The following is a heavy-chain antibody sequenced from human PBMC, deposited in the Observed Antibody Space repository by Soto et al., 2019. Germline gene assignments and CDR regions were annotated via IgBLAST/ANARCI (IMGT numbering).Heavy chain of an antibody. Sequence: QVQLVQSGAEVKEPGASVKVSCTASGYTFTSFGLSWVRQAPGQGLEWMGWISAYNGNTYYAERLQGRVTMTTDTSTSTAYMELRSLTSDDTAVYYCARDRDYSTLFHYYGMDVWGQGTTVTVSS. V-gene: IGHV1-18*04. D-gene: IGHD4-4*01. J-gene: IGHJ6*02. CDR3: ARDRDYSTLFHYYGMDV. CDR1: GYTFTSFG. CDR2: ISAYNGNT.